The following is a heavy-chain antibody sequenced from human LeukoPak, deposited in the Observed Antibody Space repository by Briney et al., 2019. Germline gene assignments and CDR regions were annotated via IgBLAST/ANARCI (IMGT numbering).Heavy chain of an antibody. CDR1: GASISTNS. CDR3: AKSFWWFGEFSPFDY. V-gene: IGHV3-21*01. J-gene: IGHJ4*02. D-gene: IGHD3-10*01. Sequence: ETLSLTCTVSGASISTNSYYWGWIRQPPGKGLEWVSSISSSRSSIYYADSMKGRFTISRDNAKNSLYLQMNSLRAEDTAVYYCAKSFWWFGEFSPFDYWGQGTLVTVSS. CDR2: ISSSRSSI.